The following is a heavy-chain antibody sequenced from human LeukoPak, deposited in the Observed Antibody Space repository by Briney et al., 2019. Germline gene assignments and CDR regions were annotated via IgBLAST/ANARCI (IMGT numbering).Heavy chain of an antibody. D-gene: IGHD5-12*01. CDR3: ARRRGGYDYYYYYMDV. V-gene: IGHV4-61*01. CDR1: GYSISSGYY. CDR2: IYYSGST. Sequence: SETLSLTCTVSGYSISSGYYWSWIRQPPGKGLEWIGYIYYSGSTNYNPSLKSRVTISVDTSKNQFSLKLSSVTAADTAVYYCARRRGGYDYYYYYMDVWGKGTTVTVSS. J-gene: IGHJ6*03.